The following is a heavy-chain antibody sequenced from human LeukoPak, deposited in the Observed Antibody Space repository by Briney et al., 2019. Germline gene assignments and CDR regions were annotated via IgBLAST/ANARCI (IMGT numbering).Heavy chain of an antibody. CDR3: AKDMWQSGANFYH. CDR2: ISWDGSLT. V-gene: IGHV3-43D*04. J-gene: IGHJ4*02. Sequence: GGSLRLSCVASGFTFDDYAMHWVRQAPGKGLEWVSLISWDGSLTHYADSVRGRFTISRDSRKSSLYLQMSSLRLEDTAFYYCAKDMWQSGANFYHWGQGTLVTVSS. D-gene: IGHD1-26*01. CDR1: GFTFDDYA.